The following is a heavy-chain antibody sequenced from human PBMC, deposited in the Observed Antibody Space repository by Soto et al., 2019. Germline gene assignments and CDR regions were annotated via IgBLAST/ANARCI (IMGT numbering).Heavy chain of an antibody. CDR3: GHLIYHGSGRGGVVV. D-gene: IGHD3-10*01. J-gene: IGHJ6*02. Sequence: ASVKVSCKVSGYTLTELSMHWVRQAPGKGLEWMGGFDPEDGETIYAQKFQGRVTMTEDTSTDTAYMELSSLRSEDTGTYYCGHLIYHGSGRGGVVVWGQGTTVTVSS. CDR1: GYTLTELS. CDR2: FDPEDGET. V-gene: IGHV1-24*01.